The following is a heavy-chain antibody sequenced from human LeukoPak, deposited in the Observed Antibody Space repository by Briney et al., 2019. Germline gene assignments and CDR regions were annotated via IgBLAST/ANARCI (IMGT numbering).Heavy chain of an antibody. Sequence: GASVKVSCTASGSTFSTYGINWVRQAPGQGLEWMGWINTNNGNTNYAQKFQGRVTMTRDTSTSTAYMELRSLGSDDTAVYYCARKGCFDNCYLFDYWGQGTLVTVSS. J-gene: IGHJ4*02. V-gene: IGHV1-18*01. CDR2: INTNNGNT. D-gene: IGHD1-20*01. CDR3: ARKGCFDNCYLFDY. CDR1: GSTFSTYG.